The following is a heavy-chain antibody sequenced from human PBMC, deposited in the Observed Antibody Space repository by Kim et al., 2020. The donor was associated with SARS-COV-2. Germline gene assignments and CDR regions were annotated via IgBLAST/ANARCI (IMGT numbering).Heavy chain of an antibody. CDR3: ARDWAMTTGWFDP. D-gene: IGHD4-4*01. CDR2: IYYSGST. V-gene: IGHV4-61*01. CDR1: GGSVSSGSYY. Sequence: SETLSLTCTVSGGSVSSGSYYWSWIRQPPGKGLEWIGYIYYSGSTNYNPSLKSRVTISVDTSKNQFSLKLSSVTAADTAVYYCARDWAMTTGWFDPWGQG. J-gene: IGHJ5*02.